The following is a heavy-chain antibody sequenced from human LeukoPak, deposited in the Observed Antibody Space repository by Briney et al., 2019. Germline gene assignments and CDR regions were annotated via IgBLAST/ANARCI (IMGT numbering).Heavy chain of an antibody. D-gene: IGHD6-19*01. CDR3: ARDRRIAVAGTNTNYYYGMDV. CDR1: GGTISSYY. J-gene: IGHJ6*02. V-gene: IGHV4-59*01. CDR2: IYYSGST. Sequence: SETLSLTCTVSGGTISSYYWSWIRQPPGKGLEWIGYIYYSGSTNYNPSLKSRVTISVDTSKNQFSLKLSSVTAADTAVYYCARDRRIAVAGTNTNYYYGMDVWGQGTTVTVSS.